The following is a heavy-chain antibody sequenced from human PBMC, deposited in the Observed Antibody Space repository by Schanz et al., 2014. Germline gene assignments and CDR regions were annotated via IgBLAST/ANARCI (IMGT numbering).Heavy chain of an antibody. CDR3: ATGQLRCGGEFDL. V-gene: IGHV3-15*01. CDR2: IKSKFDGATT. J-gene: IGHJ5*02. Sequence: EEQLVESGGGLVQPGGSLRLSCAASGFSFSTYWMSWVRQAPGKGLEWVCRIKSKFDGATTDYVAPVKGRFSISRDDSTNTLYLQMSSLKMEDTAVDYCATGQLRCGGEFDLWGQGALVTVSS. D-gene: IGHD3-10*01. CDR1: GFSFSTYW.